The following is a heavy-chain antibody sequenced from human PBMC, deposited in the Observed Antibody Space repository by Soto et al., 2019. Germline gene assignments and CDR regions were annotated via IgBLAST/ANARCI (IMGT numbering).Heavy chain of an antibody. CDR3: ARPAGRLANWFDP. CDR2: INPSGGSR. CDR1: GYTFTDYR. Sequence: QVQLVQSGVEVKKPGASVKVSCKASGYTFTDYRMIWVRQAPGQGLEWMGIINPSGGSRNYAPNFPGRVTLTRDSFTSTVYMELSNLRSEDTAVYYCARPAGRLANWFDPWGQGTLVTVSS. D-gene: IGHD6-6*01. J-gene: IGHJ5*02. V-gene: IGHV1-46*01.